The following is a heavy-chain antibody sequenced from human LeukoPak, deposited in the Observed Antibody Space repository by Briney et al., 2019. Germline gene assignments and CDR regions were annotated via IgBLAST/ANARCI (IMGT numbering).Heavy chain of an antibody. CDR2: INHSGST. V-gene: IGHV4-34*01. CDR1: GGSFSGYY. D-gene: IGHD6-13*01. Sequence: SETLSLTCAVYGGSFSGYYWSWIRQPPGKGLEWIGEINHSGSTNYNPSLKSRVTISVDTSQNQFSLKLSSVTAAEPAVYYCARRGSSSWYFQSPKPGPWFDPWGQGTLVSVSS. J-gene: IGHJ5*02. CDR3: ARRGSSSWYFQSPKPGPWFDP.